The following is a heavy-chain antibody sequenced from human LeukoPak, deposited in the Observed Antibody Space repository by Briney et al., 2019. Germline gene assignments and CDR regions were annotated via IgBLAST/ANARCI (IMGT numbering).Heavy chain of an antibody. J-gene: IGHJ2*01. Sequence: SETPSLTCTVSGGSISSYYWSWIRQPAGKGLEWIGRIDTSGNTNYKPSLKSRVTMLVDTSKNQFSLKLSSVTAADTAVYYCARVSSSWYQDWYFDLWGRGTLVTVSS. CDR2: IDTSGNT. CDR3: ARVSSSWYQDWYFDL. V-gene: IGHV4-4*07. CDR1: GGSISSYY. D-gene: IGHD6-13*01.